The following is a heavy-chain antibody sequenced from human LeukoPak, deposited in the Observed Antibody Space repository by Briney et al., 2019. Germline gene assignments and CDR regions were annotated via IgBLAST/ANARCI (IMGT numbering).Heavy chain of an antibody. CDR3: ARDDPRRDGYKRGY. CDR1: GFTVSSNY. V-gene: IGHV3-53*01. CDR2: IYSGGST. J-gene: IGHJ4*02. Sequence: GGSLRLSCAASGFTVSSNYMSWVRQAPGKGPEWVSVIYSGGSTYYADSVKGRFTISRDNSKNTLYLQMNSLRAEDTAVYYCARDDPRRDGYKRGYWGQGTLVTVSS. D-gene: IGHD5-24*01.